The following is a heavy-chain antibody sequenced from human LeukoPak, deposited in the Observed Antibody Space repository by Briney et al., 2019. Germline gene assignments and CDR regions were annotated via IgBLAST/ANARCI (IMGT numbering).Heavy chain of an antibody. D-gene: IGHD5-18*01. CDR3: ARSDTAMVRPLVYYFDY. CDR2: IYYSGST. J-gene: IGHJ4*02. Sequence: SETLSLTCTVSGGSISSYYWGWIRQPPGKGLEWIGSIYYSGSTYYNPSLKSRVTISVDTSKNQFSLKLSSVTAADTAVYYCARSDTAMVRPLVYYFDYWGQGTLVTVSS. CDR1: GGSISSYY. V-gene: IGHV4-39*07.